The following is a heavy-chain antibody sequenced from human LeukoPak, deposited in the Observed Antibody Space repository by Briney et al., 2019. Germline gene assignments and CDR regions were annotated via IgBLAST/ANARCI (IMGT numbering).Heavy chain of an antibody. CDR2: IIPIFGTA. V-gene: IGHV1-69*05. Sequence: SVKVSCKASGGTFSSYAISWVRQAPGQGLEWMGGIIPIFGTANYAQKFQGRVTITTDESTSTAYMELSSLRSEDTAVYYCARFGAYDQGYAKGGFDYWGQGTLVTVSS. J-gene: IGHJ4*02. D-gene: IGHD3-16*01. CDR1: GGTFSSYA. CDR3: ARFGAYDQGYAKGGFDY.